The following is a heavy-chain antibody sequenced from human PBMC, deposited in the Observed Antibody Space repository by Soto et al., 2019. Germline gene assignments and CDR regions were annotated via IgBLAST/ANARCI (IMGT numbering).Heavy chain of an antibody. CDR2: INHSGST. CDR3: TFSSSFRLDYYGMDV. J-gene: IGHJ6*02. D-gene: IGHD6-6*01. CDR1: GGSFSGYY. V-gene: IGHV4-34*01. Sequence: PSETLSLTCAVYGGSFSGYYWSWIRQPPGKGLEWIGEINHSGSTNYNPSLKSRVTISVDTSKNQFSLKLSSVTAADTAVYYCTFSSSFRLDYYGMDVWGQGTTVTVSS.